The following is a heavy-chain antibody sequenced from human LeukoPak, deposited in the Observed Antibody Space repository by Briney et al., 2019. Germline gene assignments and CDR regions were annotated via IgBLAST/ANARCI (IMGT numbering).Heavy chain of an antibody. CDR2: VYYSGST. Sequence: SETLSLTCTVSGGSISSYYWSWIRQPPGKGLEWIGYVYYSGSTNYNPSLKSRVTISVDTSKNQFSLKLSSVTAADTAVYYCARETMVRGLYSWRYYYMDVWGKGTTVTVSS. V-gene: IGHV4-59*12. CDR1: GGSISSYY. J-gene: IGHJ6*03. CDR3: ARETMVRGLYSWRYYYMDV. D-gene: IGHD3-10*01.